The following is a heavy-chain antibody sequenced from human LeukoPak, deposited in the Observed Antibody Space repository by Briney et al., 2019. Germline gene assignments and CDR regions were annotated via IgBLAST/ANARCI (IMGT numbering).Heavy chain of an antibody. D-gene: IGHD3-22*01. Sequence: PSETLSHTCTVSCGSISSYYWSWIRQPPGKGLEWIGYIYYSGSTNYNPSLKSRVTISVDTSKNQFSLKLSSVTAADRAVYYCARELDSSGYWCQGTLVTVSS. CDR1: CGSISSYY. J-gene: IGHJ4*02. V-gene: IGHV4-59*01. CDR3: ARELDSSGY. CDR2: IYYSGST.